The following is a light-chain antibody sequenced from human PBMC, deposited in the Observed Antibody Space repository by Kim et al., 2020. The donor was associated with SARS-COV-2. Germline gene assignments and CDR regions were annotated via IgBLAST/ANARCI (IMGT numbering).Light chain of an antibody. CDR1: SSDVGGYNY. CDR3: CSHAASYTWV. CDR2: DVS. J-gene: IGLJ3*02. V-gene: IGLV2-11*01. Sequence: QSALTQPRSVSGSPGQSVTISCTGTSSDVGGYNYVSWYQQHPGKAPKLMIYDVSQRPSGVPDRFSGSRSGNTASLTISGLQAEDEADYYCCSHAASYTWVFGGGTQLTVL.